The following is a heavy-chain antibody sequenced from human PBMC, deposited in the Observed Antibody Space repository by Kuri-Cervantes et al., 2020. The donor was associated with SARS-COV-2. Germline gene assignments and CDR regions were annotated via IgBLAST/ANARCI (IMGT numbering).Heavy chain of an antibody. J-gene: IGHJ4*02. CDR1: GFTFSSYW. V-gene: IGHV3-7*01. CDR3: ARDMRAYYDILTGYSPLLY. Sequence: GGSLRLSCAASGFTFSSYWMNWVRQAPGKGLEWVANIKQDGSEKYYVDSVKGRFTISRDNSKNTLYLQMNSLRAEDTAVYYCARDMRAYYDILTGYSPLLYWGQGTLVTVSS. CDR2: IKQDGSEK. D-gene: IGHD3-9*01.